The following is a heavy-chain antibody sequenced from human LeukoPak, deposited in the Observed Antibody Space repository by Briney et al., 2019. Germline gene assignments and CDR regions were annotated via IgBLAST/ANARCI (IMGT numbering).Heavy chain of an antibody. CDR1: GGSISSSSAY. Sequence: PSETLSLTCTVSGGSISSSSAYLGWIRQPPGKGLEWIGSIYYSKNTYYNPSLKSRVTISADTSKNQFSLTLGSVSATDTAVYYCVSPRGFSYGDFYYWGQGTLVTVSS. J-gene: IGHJ4*02. V-gene: IGHV4-39*01. CDR3: VSPRGFSYGDFYY. D-gene: IGHD5-18*01. CDR2: IYYSKNT.